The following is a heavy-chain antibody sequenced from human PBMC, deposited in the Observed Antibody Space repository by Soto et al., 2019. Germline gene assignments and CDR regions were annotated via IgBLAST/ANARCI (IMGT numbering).Heavy chain of an antibody. J-gene: IGHJ4*02. CDR1: EFTFSSYA. D-gene: IGHD5-12*01. CDR3: AKRSGYQEAAYLDY. V-gene: IGHV3-23*01. Sequence: AGVPLRLCWAASEFTFSSYASSCVRQAPGKGLEWVSSISDDGDSTYYADSVKGRFTISRDNSKNTLYLQMNSLRAEDTAVYYCAKRSGYQEAAYLDYWGQGTLVTVSS. CDR2: ISDDGDST.